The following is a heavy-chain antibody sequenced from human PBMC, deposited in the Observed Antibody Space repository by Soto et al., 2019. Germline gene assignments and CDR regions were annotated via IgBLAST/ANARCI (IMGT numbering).Heavy chain of an antibody. V-gene: IGHV4-39*01. J-gene: IGHJ4*02. Sequence: SETLSLTCTVSGGSVTNSSYYWVWIRHSPGKGLEWIGSVYYRGRSYSKSSVKSRVTISVDTSKNRFSLSLNSVTASDTAVYFCVSQRTTVPTQAYFDYWGPGALVTVSS. D-gene: IGHD4-17*01. CDR2: VYYRGRS. CDR3: VSQRTTVPTQAYFDY. CDR1: GGSVTNSSYY.